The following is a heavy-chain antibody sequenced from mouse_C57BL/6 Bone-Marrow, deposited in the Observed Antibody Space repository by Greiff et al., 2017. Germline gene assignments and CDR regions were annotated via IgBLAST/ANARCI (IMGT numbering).Heavy chain of an antibody. J-gene: IGHJ2*01. D-gene: IGHD3-2*02. CDR1: GCTFTDYY. CDR3: ARESLDSSGYDDY. CDR2: INPNNGGT. Sequence: VQLQQSGPELVKPGASVKISCKASGCTFTDYYMNWVKQSHGKSLEWIGDINPNNGGTSYNQKFKGKATLTVDKSSSTAYMELRSLTSEDSAVYYCARESLDSSGYDDYWGQGTTLTVSS. V-gene: IGHV1-26*01.